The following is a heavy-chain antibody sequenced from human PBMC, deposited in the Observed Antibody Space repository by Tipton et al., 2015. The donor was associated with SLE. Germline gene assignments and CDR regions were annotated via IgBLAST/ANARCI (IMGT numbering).Heavy chain of an antibody. D-gene: IGHD6-13*01. V-gene: IGHV1-18*01. Sequence: QSGAEVKKPGASVKVSCKASGYTFTSYGISWVRQAPGQGLEWMAWISAYNGNTNYAQKLQGRVTMTTDTSTSTAYMELRSLRSDDAAGYYCVRDGYTMDWFDPGGQGTLFTVSS. CDR3: VRDGYTMDWFDP. J-gene: IGHJ5*02. CDR2: ISAYNGNT. CDR1: GYTFTSYG.